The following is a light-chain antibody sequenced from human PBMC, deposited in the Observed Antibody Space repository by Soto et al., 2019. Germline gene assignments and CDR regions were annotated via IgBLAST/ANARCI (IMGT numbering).Light chain of an antibody. V-gene: IGLV2-14*01. Sequence: QSALTQPASVSGSPGQSITISCTGTSSDVGGYNYVSWYQQHPGKAPKLMIYDVSNRPSGVSNRFSGSKSGNTASLPISGLQAEDEADYYCSSYTSSSTVVFGGGTKLTV. CDR3: SSYTSSSTVV. J-gene: IGLJ2*01. CDR2: DVS. CDR1: SSDVGGYNY.